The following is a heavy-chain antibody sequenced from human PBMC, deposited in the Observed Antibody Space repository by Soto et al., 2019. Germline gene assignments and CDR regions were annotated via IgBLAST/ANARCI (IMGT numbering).Heavy chain of an antibody. V-gene: IGHV4-61*01. CDR2: IYYSGSA. D-gene: IGHD6-13*01. CDR3: ARDRRGSSWPRFDF. J-gene: IGHJ4*02. CDR1: GGSILDSTYY. Sequence: SETLSLTCTFSGGSILDSTYYWAWIRQTPGKGLEWIGHIYYSGSATYNPSLESRVTISVDTSKTQFSLRLSPVTAADTAVYYCARDRRGSSWPRFDFWGQGSLVTVSS.